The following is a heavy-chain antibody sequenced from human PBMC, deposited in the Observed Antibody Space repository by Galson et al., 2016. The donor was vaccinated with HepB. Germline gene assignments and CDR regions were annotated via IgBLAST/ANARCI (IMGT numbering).Heavy chain of an antibody. J-gene: IGHJ6*02. CDR2: IYPGDFDI. D-gene: IGHD3-3*01. CDR1: GYTFDSYW. V-gene: IGHV5-51*01. CDR3: ARSLTGWYDFGGAIYNYYAMDV. Sequence: QSGAEVKKPGESLKISCRGSGYTFDSYWIGWVRQMPGKGLEWMAIIYPGDFDIRYSPSFQGQVTISVDKSISTAYLQCSSLTASDTAMYYCARSLTGWYDFGGAIYNYYAMDVWGQGTPVIVS.